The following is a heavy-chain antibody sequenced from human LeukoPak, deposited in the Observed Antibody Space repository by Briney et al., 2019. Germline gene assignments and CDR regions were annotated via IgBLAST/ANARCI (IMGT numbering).Heavy chain of an antibody. V-gene: IGHV4-61*01. CDR3: ARERGYNYGIFDY. CDR1: GGSVSSGSYY. CDR2: IYYSGST. Sequence: SETLSLTCTVSGGSVSSGSYYWNWIRQPPGKGLEWIGYIYYSGSTNYNPSLKRQVTISVDTSKNQFSLKLSSVTAADTAVYYCARERGYNYGIFDYWGQRTLVAASS. D-gene: IGHD5-18*01. J-gene: IGHJ4*02.